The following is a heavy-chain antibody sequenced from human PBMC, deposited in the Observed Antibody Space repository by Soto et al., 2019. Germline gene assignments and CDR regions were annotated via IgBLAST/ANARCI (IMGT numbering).Heavy chain of an antibody. V-gene: IGHV1-69*06. CDR1: GYTFTSYG. D-gene: IGHD1-7*01. CDR2: IIPISGAA. CDR3: ARDMTRTVVPYFDF. J-gene: IGHJ4*02. Sequence: TSVKVTCKASGYTFTSYGISWVRQAPGQGLEWMGRIIPISGAANYAQKFQGRVTITADKSTSTSYMELSSLRSEDTAVYYCARDMTRTVVPYFDFWGQGTLVTSPQ.